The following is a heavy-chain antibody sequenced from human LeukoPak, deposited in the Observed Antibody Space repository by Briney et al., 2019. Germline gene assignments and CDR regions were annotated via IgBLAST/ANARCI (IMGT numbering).Heavy chain of an antibody. CDR2: ISGTAFST. D-gene: IGHD2-15*01. CDR3: AKTPGYCSGGSCYYYYYYMDV. J-gene: IGHJ6*03. CDR1: GFTFSSYG. V-gene: IGHV3-23*01. Sequence: GGSLRLSCAASGFTFSSYGMSWVRQAPGKGLEWVSIISGTAFSTNYADSVEGRFTISRDNAKNTLYLQMNSLRAEDTAVYYCAKTPGYCSGGSCYYYYYYMDVWGKGTTVTVSS.